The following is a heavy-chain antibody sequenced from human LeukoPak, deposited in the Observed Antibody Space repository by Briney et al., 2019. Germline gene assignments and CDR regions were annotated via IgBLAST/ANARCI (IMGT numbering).Heavy chain of an antibody. J-gene: IGHJ4*02. CDR3: ARSEGGDYYDSSGYFDY. CDR1: GGSLSSYY. V-gene: IGHV4-59*01. D-gene: IGHD3-22*01. Sequence: PSETLSLTCIVSGGSLSSYYWSWIWQPPGKGLECSGYIYYSGSTNYNPSLKSRVTIPVDTTKNQFSLKLSSVTAADTAVYYCARSEGGDYYDSSGYFDYWGQGTLVTVSS. CDR2: IYYSGST.